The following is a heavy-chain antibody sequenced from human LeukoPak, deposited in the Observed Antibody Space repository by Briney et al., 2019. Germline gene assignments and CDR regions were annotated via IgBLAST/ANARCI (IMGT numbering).Heavy chain of an antibody. CDR3: ARGRSAYSSSWSGGSYYSYMDV. D-gene: IGHD6-13*01. CDR1: GYTFTSYG. V-gene: IGHV1-18*01. CDR2: ISAYNGNT. J-gene: IGHJ6*03. Sequence: GASVKVSCKASGYTFTSYGISWVRQAPGQGLEWMGWISAYNGNTNYAQKLQGRVTMTTDTSTRTAYMELRSLRSDDTAVYYCARGRSAYSSSWSGGSYYSYMDVWGKGTTVTVSS.